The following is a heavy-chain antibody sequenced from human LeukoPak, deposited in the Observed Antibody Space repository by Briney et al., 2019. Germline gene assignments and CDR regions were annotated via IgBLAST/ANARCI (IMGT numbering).Heavy chain of an antibody. CDR1: GFTFSSYS. CDR3: ASERGYSYGTAEYFQH. Sequence: GGSLRLSCAASGFTFSSYSMNWVRQAPGKGLEWVSSISSSSSYIYYADSVTGRFTISRDNAKNSLYLQMNSLRAEDTAEYYCASERGYSYGTAEYFQHWGQGTLVTVSS. V-gene: IGHV3-21*01. D-gene: IGHD5-18*01. CDR2: ISSSSSYI. J-gene: IGHJ1*01.